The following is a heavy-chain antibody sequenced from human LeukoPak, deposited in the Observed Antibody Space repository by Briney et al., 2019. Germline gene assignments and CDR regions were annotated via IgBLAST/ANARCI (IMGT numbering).Heavy chain of an antibody. J-gene: IGHJ6*04. D-gene: IGHD3-9*01. CDR3: ARTYYDILTGYFYGMDV. V-gene: IGHV4-4*02. CDR2: ICHSGST. Sequence: PSGTLSLTCAVPGGTISSSNWWSWVRQPPGKGLEWIGEICHSGSTNYNPSLKSRVTISVDKSKNQFSLKLSSVTAADTAVYYCARTYYDILTGYFYGMDVWGKGTTVTVSS. CDR1: GGTISSSNW.